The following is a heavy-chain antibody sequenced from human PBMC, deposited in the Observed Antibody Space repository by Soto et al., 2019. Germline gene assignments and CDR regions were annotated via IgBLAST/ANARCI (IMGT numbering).Heavy chain of an antibody. Sequence: SETLSLTCNVSGGSISSGGYYWTWIRQHPGKGLEWIGNIHHSGSTFYNPSLKSRVSISVDTSKNQFSLKLSSVTAADTAVYFCGRAGVATIYSWTNWFDSWGQGTQVTVSS. V-gene: IGHV4-31*03. CDR1: GGSISSGGYY. CDR3: GRAGVATIYSWTNWFDS. D-gene: IGHD5-12*01. J-gene: IGHJ5*01. CDR2: IHHSGST.